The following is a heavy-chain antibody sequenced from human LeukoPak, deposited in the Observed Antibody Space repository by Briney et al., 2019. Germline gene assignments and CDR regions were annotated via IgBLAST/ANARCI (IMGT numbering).Heavy chain of an antibody. V-gene: IGHV4-59*01. Sequence: SETLSLTCTVSGGSISSYYWSWLRQPPGKGLEWIGYIYYSGSTNYNPSLKSRVTISVDTSENQFSLKLSSVTAADTAVYYCARVSPVVAAVDYWGQGTLVTVSS. CDR2: IYYSGST. D-gene: IGHD2-15*01. CDR1: GGSISSYY. J-gene: IGHJ4*02. CDR3: ARVSPVVAAVDY.